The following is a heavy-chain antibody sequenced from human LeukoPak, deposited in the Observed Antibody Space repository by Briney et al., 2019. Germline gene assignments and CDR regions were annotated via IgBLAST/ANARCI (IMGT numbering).Heavy chain of an antibody. V-gene: IGHV4-59*01. CDR3: ARNYSGYFDY. D-gene: IGHD1-26*01. J-gene: IGHJ4*02. Sequence: PSETLSLTCTVSGGSISSYYWSWTRQPPGKGLEWIGYIHYSGSTNYNPSLKSRVTISVDTSKNQFSLKLSSVTAADTAVYYCARNYSGYFDYWGQGTLVTVSS. CDR2: IHYSGST. CDR1: GGSISSYY.